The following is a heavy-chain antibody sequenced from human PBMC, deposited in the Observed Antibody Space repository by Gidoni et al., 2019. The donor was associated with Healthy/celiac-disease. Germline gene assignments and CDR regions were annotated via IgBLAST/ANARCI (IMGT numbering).Heavy chain of an antibody. Sequence: EVQLVESGGGLVQPGGSLRLSCAASGFTFSIYEMNWVRQAPGKGLVGVSYMSSSGSTIYYADSVKGRCTSSRDNAKNSLYLQMNSLRAEDTAVYYCARTPYGTRVDYWGQGTLVTVSS. J-gene: IGHJ4*02. CDR1: GFTFSIYE. V-gene: IGHV3-48*03. CDR3: ARTPYGTRVDY. D-gene: IGHD1-1*01. CDR2: MSSSGSTI.